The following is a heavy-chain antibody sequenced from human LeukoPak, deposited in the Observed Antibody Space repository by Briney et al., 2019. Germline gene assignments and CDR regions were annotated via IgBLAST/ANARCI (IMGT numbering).Heavy chain of an antibody. CDR1: GGSVSSGRYY. Sequence: SETLSLTCSVSGGSVSSGRYYWTWIRQPPGKGLEWIGYISYSGGSNYNPSLKSRVTISVDTSKNQISLKLSSVTAADTAVHYCARAGWFSTTWHFDYWGQGILVTVSS. V-gene: IGHV4-61*01. D-gene: IGHD6-19*01. J-gene: IGHJ4*02. CDR3: ARAGWFSTTWHFDY. CDR2: ISYSGGS.